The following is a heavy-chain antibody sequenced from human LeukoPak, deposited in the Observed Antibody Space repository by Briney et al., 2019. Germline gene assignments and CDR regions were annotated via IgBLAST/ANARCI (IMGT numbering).Heavy chain of an antibody. CDR1: GFTFSDYN. V-gene: IGHV3-48*01. D-gene: IGHD6-13*01. J-gene: IGHJ4*02. Sequence: GGSLRLSCTASGFTFSDYNMNWVRQAPGKGLEWVSHISSRSSTIYYADSVKGRFTISRDNSKNTLYLQMNSLRAEDTAVYYCAKGGYSSPVSYWGQGTLVTVSS. CDR2: ISSRSSTI. CDR3: AKGGYSSPVSY.